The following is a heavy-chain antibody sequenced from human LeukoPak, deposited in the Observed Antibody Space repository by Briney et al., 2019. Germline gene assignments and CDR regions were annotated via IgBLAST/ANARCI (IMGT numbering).Heavy chain of an antibody. J-gene: IGHJ5*02. CDR2: ISYDGSNK. D-gene: IGHD6-13*01. CDR1: GFTFSSYA. CDR3: AKDAEGIAAVNWFDP. Sequence: GRSLRLSCAASGFTFSSYAMHWVRQAPGKGLEWVAVISYDGSNKYYADSVKGRFTISRDNSKNTLYLQMNSLRAEDTAVYYCAKDAEGIAAVNWFDPWGQGTLVTVSS. V-gene: IGHV3-30*04.